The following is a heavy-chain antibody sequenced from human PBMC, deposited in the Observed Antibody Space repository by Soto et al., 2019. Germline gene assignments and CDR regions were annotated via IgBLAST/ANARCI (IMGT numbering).Heavy chain of an antibody. Sequence: EVQLVESGGGLVQPGGSLRLSCAASGFEFSAYWMTWVRQAPGKGLEWVANIKKDGIEKYYGDSVRGRFSVFRDNAKNAAYLPMNRLKGEDTGVYFCARGRYNSGDYPKFFDYGGRGAGVPVSS. CDR3: ARGRYNSGDYPKFFDY. V-gene: IGHV3-7*01. CDR1: GFEFSAYW. D-gene: IGHD5-12*01. CDR2: IKKDGIEK. J-gene: IGHJ4*02.